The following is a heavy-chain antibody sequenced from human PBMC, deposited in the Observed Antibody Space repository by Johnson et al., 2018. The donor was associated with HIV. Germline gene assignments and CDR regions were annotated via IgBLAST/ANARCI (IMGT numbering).Heavy chain of an antibody. V-gene: IGHV3-7*03. CDR2: IKQDGSEK. D-gene: IGHD3-22*01. CDR1: GFTFDDYG. Sequence: EKLVESGGGVVRPGGSLRLSCAASGFTFDDYGMSWVRQAPGKGLEWVANIKQDGSEKYYVDSVKGRFTISRENAKNSLYLQMNSLRAEDTAVYYCASDYYYDSRARLGAFDIWGQGTMVTVSS. J-gene: IGHJ3*02. CDR3: ASDYYYDSRARLGAFDI.